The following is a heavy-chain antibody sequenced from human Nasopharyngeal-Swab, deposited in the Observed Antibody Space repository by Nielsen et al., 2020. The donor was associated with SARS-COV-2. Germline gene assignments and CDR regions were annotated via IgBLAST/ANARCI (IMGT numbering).Heavy chain of an antibody. Sequence: GESLKISCAASGFTFSSCIMTWVRQAPGKGLEWVSAIPGSGDSKYYADSVKGRFTISRDNSKNTLYLQMDSLRAEDTAIYYCAKRRDSGSSGRYFDYWGQGTLVTVSS. CDR2: IPGSGDSK. CDR3: AKRRDSGSSGRYFDY. J-gene: IGHJ4*02. V-gene: IGHV3-23*01. CDR1: GFTFSSCI. D-gene: IGHD5-12*01.